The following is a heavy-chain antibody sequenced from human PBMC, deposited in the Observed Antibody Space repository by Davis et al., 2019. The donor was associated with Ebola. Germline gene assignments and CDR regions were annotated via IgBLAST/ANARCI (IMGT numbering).Heavy chain of an antibody. Sequence: HTGGSLRLSCAASGFAFSYYWMNWVRKAPGKGLEWVAYIKSDGSFTSYADSVKGRFTISRDNAKNTVYLQMNSLRAEDTAVYYCARDVLGGVAARPGHDLWGQGTLVTVSS. CDR1: GFAFSYYW. J-gene: IGHJ5*02. CDR3: ARDVLGGVAARPGHDL. V-gene: IGHV3-74*01. CDR2: IKSDGSFT. D-gene: IGHD6-6*01.